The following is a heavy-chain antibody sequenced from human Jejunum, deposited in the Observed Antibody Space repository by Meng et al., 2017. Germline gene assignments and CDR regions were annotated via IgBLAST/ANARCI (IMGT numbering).Heavy chain of an antibody. V-gene: IGHV3-74*01. CDR1: GFTFSNYW. Sequence: GGSLRLSCTASGFTFSNYWKHRVRQLPGKGLMLVSRINSDGSVTWYADSAQGRFTISRDNENNTLYLQFSSLEAEDTAVYYCARDHNGPGPNVDYWGQGALVTVSS. CDR2: INSDGSVT. CDR3: ARDHNGPGPNVDY. D-gene: IGHD1-7*01. J-gene: IGHJ4*02.